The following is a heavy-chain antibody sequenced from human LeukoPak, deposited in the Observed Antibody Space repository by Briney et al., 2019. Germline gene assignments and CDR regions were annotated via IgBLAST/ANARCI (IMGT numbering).Heavy chain of an antibody. CDR1: GYSFTSYW. D-gene: IGHD5-12*01. CDR3: ATLSGYDANYYYYYMDV. Sequence: GESLKISCKGSGYSFTSYWIGWVRQMPGKGLEWMGIIYPGDSDTRYSPSFQGQVTISADKSISTAYLQWSSLKASDTAMYYCATLSGYDANYYYYYMDVWGKGTTVTASS. J-gene: IGHJ6*03. V-gene: IGHV5-51*01. CDR2: IYPGDSDT.